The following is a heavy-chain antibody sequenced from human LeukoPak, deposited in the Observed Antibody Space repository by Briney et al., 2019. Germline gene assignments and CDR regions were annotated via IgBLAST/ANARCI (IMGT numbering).Heavy chain of an antibody. Sequence: TGGSLRLSCAASGFTFSGYWMSWVRQAPGKGLEWVANIKQDGSEKYYEDSVKGRFTISRDNAKNSLYLQMNSLRVDDTAVYYCARVISSVYYYWGQGTLVTVSS. D-gene: IGHD3-22*01. V-gene: IGHV3-7*01. J-gene: IGHJ4*02. CDR3: ARVISSVYYY. CDR1: GFTFSGYW. CDR2: IKQDGSEK.